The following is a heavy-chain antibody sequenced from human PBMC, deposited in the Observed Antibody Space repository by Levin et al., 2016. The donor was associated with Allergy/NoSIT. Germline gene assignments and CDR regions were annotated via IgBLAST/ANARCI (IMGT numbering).Heavy chain of an antibody. CDR3: ARRSYYFDSSKSDAFDF. V-gene: IGHV5-51*01. CDR2: MFPGDSDT. D-gene: IGHD3-22*01. Sequence: VRQMPGKGLEWMAIMFPGDSDTKYNPSFQGQVIISADRSLNTAYLQWNSLKASDTAMYFCARRSYYFDSSKSDAFDFWGQGTMVTVSS. J-gene: IGHJ3*01.